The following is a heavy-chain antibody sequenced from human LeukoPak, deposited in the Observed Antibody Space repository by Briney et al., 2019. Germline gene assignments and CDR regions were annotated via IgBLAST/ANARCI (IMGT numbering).Heavy chain of an antibody. CDR1: GGSISRYY. D-gene: IGHD1-26*01. V-gene: IGHV4-4*07. J-gene: IGHJ4*02. CDR3: ARENSGSYREFDY. CDR2: IYPSGGT. Sequence: PSETLSLTCTVSGGSISRYYWTWVRQPAGKGLEWIGRIYPSGGTNYNPSLKSRVTMSVDTSKNQFSLKLSSVTAADTAVYYCARENSGSYREFDYWGQGTLVTVSS.